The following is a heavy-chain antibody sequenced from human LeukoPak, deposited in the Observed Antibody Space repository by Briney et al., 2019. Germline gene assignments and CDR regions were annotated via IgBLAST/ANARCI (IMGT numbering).Heavy chain of an antibody. CDR3: ARATSITVIVVAKYYFDY. J-gene: IGHJ4*02. CDR2: INHSGST. Sequence: SETLSLTCAVYGGSFSAYYWSWIRQPPGEGLEWIGEINHSGSTNYNPSLKSRVTISLYTSKNQFSLKLSSVTAADTAVYYCARATSITVIVVAKYYFDYWGQGALVTVSS. D-gene: IGHD3-22*01. CDR1: GGSFSAYY. V-gene: IGHV4-34*01.